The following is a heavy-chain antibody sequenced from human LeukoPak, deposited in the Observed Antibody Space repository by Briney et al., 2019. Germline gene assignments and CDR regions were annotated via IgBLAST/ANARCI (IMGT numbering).Heavy chain of an antibody. J-gene: IGHJ5*02. V-gene: IGHV1-69*04. CDR3: ARDYDFWSGSNWFDP. D-gene: IGHD3-3*01. CDR1: GGTFSSYA. CDR2: IIPILGIA. Sequence: SVKVSCKASGGTFSSYAISWVRQAPGQGLEWMGRIIPILGIANYAQKFQGRVTITADKSTSTACMELSSLRSEDTAVYYCARDYDFWSGSNWFDPWGQGTLVTVSS.